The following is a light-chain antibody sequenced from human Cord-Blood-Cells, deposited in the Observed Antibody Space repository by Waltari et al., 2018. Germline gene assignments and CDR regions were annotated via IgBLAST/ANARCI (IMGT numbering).Light chain of an antibody. CDR2: DVS. CDR3: SSYTSSSTWV. V-gene: IGLV2-14*01. J-gene: IGLJ3*02. CDR1: SSDVGGYNY. Sequence: QSALTQPASVSGSPGQSTTISCTGTSSDVGGYNYVPWYQQHPGKTPKRMIYDVSNRPSGGSKRFSGSKYGNTASLTISGLQAEDEADYYCSSYTSSSTWVFGGGTKLTVL.